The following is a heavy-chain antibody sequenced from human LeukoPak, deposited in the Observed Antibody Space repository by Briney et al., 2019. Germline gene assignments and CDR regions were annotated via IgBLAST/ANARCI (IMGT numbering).Heavy chain of an antibody. V-gene: IGHV5-51*01. D-gene: IGHD4-23*01. J-gene: IGHJ6*03. CDR1: GYGFTSYW. CDR2: IYAGDSDT. CDR3: ARHRGGNSDVYYYYYMDV. Sequence: GESLKIFCKGSGYGFTSYWIGWVRQMPGKGLEWMGIIYAGDSDTRYSPSFQGQVTISADKSISTAYLQWSSLKASDTAMYYCARHRGGNSDVYYYYYMDVWGKGTTVTISS.